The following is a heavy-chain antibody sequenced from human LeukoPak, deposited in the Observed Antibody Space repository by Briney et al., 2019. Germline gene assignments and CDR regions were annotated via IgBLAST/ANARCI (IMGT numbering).Heavy chain of an antibody. Sequence: PGESLKISCKGSGYKFSTYWVAWVRQMPGKGLEWMGIIYPDDSDTRYSPSFQGQVTISADKSISTAYLQWSSLKASDTAMYYCARRATSSSSWFFGYWGQGTLVTVSS. CDR3: ARRATSSSSWFFGY. CDR1: GYKFSTYW. V-gene: IGHV5-51*01. J-gene: IGHJ4*02. D-gene: IGHD6-13*01. CDR2: IYPDDSDT.